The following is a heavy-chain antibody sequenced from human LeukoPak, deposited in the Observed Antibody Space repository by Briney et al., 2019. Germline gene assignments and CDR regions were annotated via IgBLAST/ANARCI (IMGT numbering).Heavy chain of an antibody. CDR2: IYYSGTT. J-gene: IGHJ4*02. CDR3: ARHLGGGIYFDY. CDR1: GASITGHY. Sequence: SETLSLTCTVSGASITGHYWSWIRQPPGKGLVWIGFIYYSGTTNYNPYLKSRVTISVDTSKNQFSLNLSSVTAADTAVYYCARHLGGGIYFDYWGQGTLVTVSS. D-gene: IGHD3-16*01. V-gene: IGHV4-59*08.